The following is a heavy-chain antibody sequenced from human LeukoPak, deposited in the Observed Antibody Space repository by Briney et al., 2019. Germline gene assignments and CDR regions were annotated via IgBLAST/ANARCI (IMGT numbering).Heavy chain of an antibody. Sequence: SVKVSCKASGGTFSSYAISWVRQAPGQGLEWMGRIIPIFGTANYAQRFQGRVTITTDESTSTAYMELSSLRSEDTAVYYCARDRDDFWSGYYTGFLFDYWGQGTLVTVSS. CDR3: ARDRDDFWSGYYTGFLFDY. D-gene: IGHD3-3*01. CDR1: GGTFSSYA. CDR2: IIPIFGTA. V-gene: IGHV1-69*05. J-gene: IGHJ4*02.